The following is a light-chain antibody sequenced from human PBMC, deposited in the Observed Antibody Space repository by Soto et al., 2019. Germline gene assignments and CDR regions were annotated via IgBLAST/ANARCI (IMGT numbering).Light chain of an antibody. V-gene: IGKV3-11*01. J-gene: IGKJ3*01. CDR3: KQRSNLFT. CDR2: DTS. CDR1: QSVSSY. Sequence: EIVLTQSPATLSLSPGERATLSCRASQSVSSYLAWYQQKPGQAPRLLIYDTSNRATGIPVRFSGSGSGTDFNLTISSLEPEDFAVYYCKQRSNLFTFGPGTKVDIK.